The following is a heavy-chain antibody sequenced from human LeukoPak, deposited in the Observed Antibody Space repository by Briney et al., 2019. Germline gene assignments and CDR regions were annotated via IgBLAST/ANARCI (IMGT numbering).Heavy chain of an antibody. CDR3: ARADPYSRRFDP. CDR1: GGSISSYY. Sequence: SETLSLTCTVSGGSISSYYWSWIRQPPGKGLEWIGYIYYSGSTNYNPSLKSRVTISVDTSKNQFSLKLSSVTAADTAVYYCARADPYSRRFDPWGQGTLVTVSS. D-gene: IGHD6-13*01. CDR2: IYYSGST. J-gene: IGHJ5*02. V-gene: IGHV4-59*01.